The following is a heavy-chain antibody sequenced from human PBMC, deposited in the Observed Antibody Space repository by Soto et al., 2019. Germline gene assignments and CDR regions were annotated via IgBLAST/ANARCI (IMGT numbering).Heavy chain of an antibody. V-gene: IGHV4-59*01. CDR3: AGSSAGYYYYMDV. CDR2: IYYSGST. Sequence: SETLSLTCTVSGGSSSSYYWSWIRQPPGKGLEWIGYIYYSGSTNYNPSLKSRVTISVDTSKNQFSLKLSSVTAADTAVYYCAGSSAGYYYYMDVWGKGTTVTVSS. J-gene: IGHJ6*03. D-gene: IGHD3-22*01. CDR1: GGSSSSYY.